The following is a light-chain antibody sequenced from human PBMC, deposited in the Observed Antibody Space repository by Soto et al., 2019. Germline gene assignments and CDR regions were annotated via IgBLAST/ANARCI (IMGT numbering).Light chain of an antibody. CDR1: TSDVGGYDF. CDR2: DVW. CDR3: SSYTIASGRV. J-gene: IGLJ1*01. Sequence: QSALTQPASVSGSPGQSITISCTGSTSDVGGYDFVSWYQQHPGKAPKLMIYDVWNRPSGVSNRFSGSKSGNTASLTISGLRAEDEGLYYCSSYTIASGRVFGTGTKLTVL. V-gene: IGLV2-14*03.